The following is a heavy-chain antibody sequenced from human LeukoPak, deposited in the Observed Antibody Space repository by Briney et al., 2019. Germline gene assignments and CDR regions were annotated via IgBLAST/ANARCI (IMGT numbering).Heavy chain of an antibody. D-gene: IGHD3-10*01. CDR3: ARGREWFGEFHFDY. CDR2: INHSGST. CDR1: GGSFSGYY. J-gene: IGHJ4*02. V-gene: IGHV4-34*01. Sequence: SETLSLTCAVYGGSFSGYYWSWIRQPPGKGLEWIGEINHSGSTNYNPSLKSRVTISVDTSKNQFSLKLSPVTAADTAVYYCARGREWFGEFHFDYWGQGTLVTVSS.